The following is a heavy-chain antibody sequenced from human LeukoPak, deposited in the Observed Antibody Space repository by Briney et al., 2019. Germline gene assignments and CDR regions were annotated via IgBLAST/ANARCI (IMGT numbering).Heavy chain of an antibody. J-gene: IGHJ6*03. V-gene: IGHV5-51*01. Sequence: GESLKISCKGSGYSFTSYWIGWVRQLPGKGLEWMGIIYPGDFDTRYGPSFQGQVTISADKSIITAYLQWSSLKASGTAMYYCARHQALGVGRYYMDVWGKGTTVTVSS. CDR3: ARHQALGVGRYYMDV. CDR2: IYPGDFDT. D-gene: IGHD2-15*01. CDR1: GYSFTSYW.